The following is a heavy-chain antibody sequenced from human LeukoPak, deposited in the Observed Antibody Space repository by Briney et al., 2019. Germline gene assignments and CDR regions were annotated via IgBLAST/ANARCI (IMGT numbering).Heavy chain of an antibody. J-gene: IGHJ6*03. CDR3: AVNGVPEYYYYMDV. V-gene: IGHV3-53*01. D-gene: IGHD2-8*01. CDR2: IYSGGST. Sequence: GGSLRLSCAATGFTVSSNYMTWVRQAPGKGLEWVSVIYSGGSTYYADSVKGRFTISRDNSKNPLHLQMNSLRAEDAAVYYCAVNGVPEYYYYMDVWGKGTTVTVSS. CDR1: GFTVSSNY.